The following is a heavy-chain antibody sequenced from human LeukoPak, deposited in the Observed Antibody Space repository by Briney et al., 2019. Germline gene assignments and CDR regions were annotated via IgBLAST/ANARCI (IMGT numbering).Heavy chain of an antibody. V-gene: IGHV4-4*07. CDR1: GGSISSYY. J-gene: IGHJ4*02. CDR3: ASLCSEVVLGAYYFDY. CDR2: IYTSGST. Sequence: PSETLSLTCTVSGGSISSYYWSWIRQPAGKGLEWIGRIYTSGSTNYNPSLKSRVTMSVDTSKNQFSLKLSSVTAADTAVYYCASLCSEVVLGAYYFDYWGQGTLVTVSS. D-gene: IGHD1-26*01.